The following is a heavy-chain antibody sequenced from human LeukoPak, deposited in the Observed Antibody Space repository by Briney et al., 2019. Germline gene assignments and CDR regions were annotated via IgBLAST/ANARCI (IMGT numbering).Heavy chain of an antibody. Sequence: SETLSLTCAVYGGSFSGYYWSWIRQPPGKGLEWIGEINHSGGTNYNPSLKSRATISVDTSKNQFSLKLSSVTAADTAVYYCARGLRYCSSTSCAIDYWGQGTLVTVSS. CDR2: INHSGGT. V-gene: IGHV4-34*01. D-gene: IGHD2-2*01. CDR3: ARGLRYCSSTSCAIDY. J-gene: IGHJ4*02. CDR1: GGSFSGYY.